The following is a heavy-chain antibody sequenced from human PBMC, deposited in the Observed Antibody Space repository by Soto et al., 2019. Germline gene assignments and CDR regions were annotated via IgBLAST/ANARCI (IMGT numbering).Heavy chain of an antibody. CDR1: GGSISSSNW. V-gene: IGHV4-31*11. J-gene: IGHJ5*02. Sequence: PSETLSLTCAVSGGSISSSNWWSWIRQHPGKGLEWIGYIYYSGSTYYNPSLKSRVTISVDTSKNQFSLKLSSVTAADTAVYYCARDRETHNWFDPWGQGTLVTVSS. CDR3: ARDRETHNWFDP. CDR2: IYYSGST.